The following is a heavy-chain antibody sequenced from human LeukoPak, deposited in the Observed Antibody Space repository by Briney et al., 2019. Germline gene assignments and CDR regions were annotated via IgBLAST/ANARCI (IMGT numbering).Heavy chain of an antibody. D-gene: IGHD6-13*01. Sequence: RSGGSLRLSCAASGFIFDNYAMNWVRQAPGKGLEWLTGISGFGGSTYYAASAKGRFTISRDNSGNTLFLQLNNLRVEDTAVYYCARRGGSSWSSFDYWGQGSLVTVSS. CDR1: GFIFDNYA. CDR2: ISGFGGST. CDR3: ARRGGSSWSSFDY. J-gene: IGHJ4*02. V-gene: IGHV3-23*01.